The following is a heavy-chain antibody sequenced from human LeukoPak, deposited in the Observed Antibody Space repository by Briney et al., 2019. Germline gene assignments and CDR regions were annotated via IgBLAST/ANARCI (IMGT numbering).Heavy chain of an antibody. J-gene: IGHJ4*02. CDR2: IYSGDST. D-gene: IGHD2-15*01. CDR3: ARDEEGYCSGGSCYPRWLD. CDR1: GFTVSSNY. Sequence: GGSLRLSCAASGFTVSSNYTSWVRQAPGKGLEWVAVIYSGDSTYYADSVKGRFTISRDNTKNTLNLQMNSLRVEDTAVYYCARDEEGYCSGGSCYPRWLDWGQGTLVTVSS. V-gene: IGHV3-66*01.